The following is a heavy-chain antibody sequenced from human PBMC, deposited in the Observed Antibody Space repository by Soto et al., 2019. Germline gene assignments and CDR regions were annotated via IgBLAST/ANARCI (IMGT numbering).Heavy chain of an antibody. CDR2: IKPDESEK. CDR3: VRGGSNYAS. D-gene: IGHD4-4*01. J-gene: IGHJ5*02. V-gene: IGHV3-7*01. Sequence: EVQLVESGGGLVQPGGSLRLSCTASGFTFSDSWMTWVRQAPGKGLEWVARIKPDESEKKYADSVKGRFSISRDNAKNSMYLQMDSLRGEDTAVYYCVRGGSNYASWGQRTLVTVSS. CDR1: GFTFSDSW.